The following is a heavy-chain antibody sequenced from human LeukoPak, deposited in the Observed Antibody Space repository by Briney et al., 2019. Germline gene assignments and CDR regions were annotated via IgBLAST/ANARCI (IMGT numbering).Heavy chain of an antibody. Sequence: SETLSLTCAVYGGSFSSYYWGWIRQPPGKGLEWVGSIYYSGSTYYNPSLKSRVTISVDTSKNQFSLKLSSVTAADTAVYYCARAVAVAGNYYYYMDVWGKGTTVTVSS. CDR3: ARAVAVAGNYYYYMDV. V-gene: IGHV4-39*07. CDR2: IYYSGST. D-gene: IGHD6-19*01. J-gene: IGHJ6*03. CDR1: GGSFSSYY.